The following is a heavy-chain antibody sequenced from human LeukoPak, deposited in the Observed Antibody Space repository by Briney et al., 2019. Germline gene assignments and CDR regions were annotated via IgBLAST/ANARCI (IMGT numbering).Heavy chain of an antibody. Sequence: ASVKVSCKASGGTFSSYAISWVRQAPGQGLEWMGGIIPIFGTANYAQKFQGRVTITTDESTSTAYRELSSLRSEDTAVYYCARANSSSWEYYFDYWGQGTLVTVSS. CDR1: GGTFSSYA. CDR3: ARANSSSWEYYFDY. D-gene: IGHD6-13*01. CDR2: IIPIFGTA. J-gene: IGHJ4*02. V-gene: IGHV1-69*05.